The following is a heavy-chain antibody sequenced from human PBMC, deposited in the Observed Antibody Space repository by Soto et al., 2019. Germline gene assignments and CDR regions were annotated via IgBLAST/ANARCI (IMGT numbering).Heavy chain of an antibody. J-gene: IGHJ4*02. V-gene: IGHV3-15*01. CDR3: TTPGVEVLWFGELSTPFYDY. D-gene: IGHD3-10*01. CDR1: GFTFSNAW. Sequence: GGSLRLSCAASGFTFSNAWMSWVRQAPGKGLEWVGRIKSKTDGGTTDYAATVKGRFTISRDDSKNTLYLQMNSLKTEDTAVYYCTTPGVEVLWFGELSTPFYDYWGQGTLVTVSS. CDR2: IKSKTDGGTT.